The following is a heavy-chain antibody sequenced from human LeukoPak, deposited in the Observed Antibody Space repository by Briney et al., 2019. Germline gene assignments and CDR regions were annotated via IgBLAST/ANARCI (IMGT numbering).Heavy chain of an antibody. CDR1: GFTFSSCA. J-gene: IGHJ4*02. D-gene: IGHD3-22*01. CDR3: ARGSSGDY. CDR2: ISYDGSNK. Sequence: PGRSLRLSCAASGFTFSSCAMHWVRQAPGKGLEWVAVISYDGSNKYYADSVKGRFTISRDNSKNTLYLQMNSLRAEDTAVYYCARGSSGDYWGQGTLVTVSS. V-gene: IGHV3-30-3*01.